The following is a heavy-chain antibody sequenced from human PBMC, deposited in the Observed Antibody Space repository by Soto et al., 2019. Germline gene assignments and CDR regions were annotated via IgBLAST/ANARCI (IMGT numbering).Heavy chain of an antibody. CDR2: ISYDGRNK. Sequence: PGGALTLSCAVSGFTFSSYAMYWIRQEPGKGLEGVAGISYDGRNKYYPDSVKGLFTIFRDNSKNTLSLQMNSLRAEDTAVYYCARDHYECWMGPLRNYYYYGMDVWGQGTTVTVYS. CDR3: ARDHYECWMGPLRNYYYYGMDV. J-gene: IGHJ6*02. CDR1: GFTFSSYA. D-gene: IGHD3-3*01. V-gene: IGHV3-30-3*01.